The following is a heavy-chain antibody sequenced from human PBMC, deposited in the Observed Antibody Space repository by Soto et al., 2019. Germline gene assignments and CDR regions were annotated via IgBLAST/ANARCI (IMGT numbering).Heavy chain of an antibody. CDR3: ASRDIVVVPAAYYYYYYGMDV. CDR2: INHSGST. J-gene: IGHJ6*02. V-gene: IGHV4-34*01. D-gene: IGHD2-2*01. CDR1: GGSFSGYY. Sequence: SETLSLTCAVYGGSFSGYYWSWIRQPPGKGLEWIGEINHSGSTNYNPSLKSRVTISVDTSKNQFSLKLSSVTAADTAVYYCASRDIVVVPAAYYYYYYGMDVWGQGTTVTVSS.